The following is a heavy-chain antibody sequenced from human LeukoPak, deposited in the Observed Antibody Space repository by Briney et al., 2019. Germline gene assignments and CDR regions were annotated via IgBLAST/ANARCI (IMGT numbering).Heavy chain of an antibody. CDR3: ARVVPAGGYALYWYFDL. V-gene: IGHV4-30-4*01. Sequence: PSQTLSLTCTVSGGSISSGDYYWSWIRQPPGKGLEWIGYIYYSGSTYHNPSLKSRVTISVDTSKNQFSLKLSSVTAADTAVYYCARVVPAGGYALYWYFDLWGRGTLVTVSS. J-gene: IGHJ2*01. D-gene: IGHD5-12*01. CDR1: GGSISSGDYY. CDR2: IYYSGST.